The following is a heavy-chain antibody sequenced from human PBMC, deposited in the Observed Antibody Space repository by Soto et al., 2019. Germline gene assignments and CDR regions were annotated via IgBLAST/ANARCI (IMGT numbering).Heavy chain of an antibody. CDR3: ARQLWGSPYYYYYMDV. CDR2: ISYDGSNK. CDR1: EIAFSSYG. Sequence: PGGSLRHSCAAAEIAFSSYGMHWVSQAPGKGLEWVAVISYDGSNKYYADSVKGRFTISVDTSKNQFSLKLSSVTAADTAVYYCARQLWGSPYYYYYMDVWGKGTTVTVSS. J-gene: IGHJ6*03. V-gene: IGHV3-30*03. D-gene: IGHD3-16*01.